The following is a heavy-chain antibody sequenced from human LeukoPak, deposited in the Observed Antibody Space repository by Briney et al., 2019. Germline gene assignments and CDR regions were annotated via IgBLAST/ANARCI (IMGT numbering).Heavy chain of an antibody. Sequence: GASVKVSCKASGGTFSSYAISWVRQAPGQGPEWMGRIIPIFGTANYAQKFQGRVTITTDESTSTAYMELSSLRSEDTAVYYCARDARFYYDSSGYYFDYWGQGTLVTVSS. D-gene: IGHD3-22*01. V-gene: IGHV1-69*05. CDR2: IIPIFGTA. CDR3: ARDARFYYDSSGYYFDY. CDR1: GGTFSSYA. J-gene: IGHJ4*02.